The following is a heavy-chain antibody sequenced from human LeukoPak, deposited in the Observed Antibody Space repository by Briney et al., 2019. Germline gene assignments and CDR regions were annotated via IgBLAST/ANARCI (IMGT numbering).Heavy chain of an antibody. J-gene: IGHJ3*02. CDR3: ARHYDSSSWYQGAFDI. Sequence: PSETLSLTCTVSGGSISSYCWSWLRQPPGKGLEWIGYIYYSGNTNYNPSLKSRVTISVDTSKNQFSLKLSSVTAADTAVYYCARHYDSSSWYQGAFDIWGQGTMVTVSS. CDR1: GGSISSYC. D-gene: IGHD6-13*01. V-gene: IGHV4-59*08. CDR2: IYYSGNT.